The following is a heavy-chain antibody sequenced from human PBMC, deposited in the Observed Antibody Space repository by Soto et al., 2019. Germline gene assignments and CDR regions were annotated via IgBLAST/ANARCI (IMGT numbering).Heavy chain of an antibody. D-gene: IGHD4-17*01. CDR2: IGTAGDT. CDR1: GFTFSSYD. CDR3: AREVEGNYGFYGYYYYYMDV. V-gene: IGHV3-13*01. Sequence: EVQLVESGGGLVQPGGSLRLSCAASGFTFSSYDMHWVRQATGKGLEWVSAIGTAGDTYYPGSVKGRFTISRENAKNSLYLQMNSLRAGETAVYYCAREVEGNYGFYGYYYYYMDVWGKGTTVTVSS. J-gene: IGHJ6*03.